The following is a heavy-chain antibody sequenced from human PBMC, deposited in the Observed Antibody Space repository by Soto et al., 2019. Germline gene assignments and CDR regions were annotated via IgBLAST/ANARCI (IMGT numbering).Heavy chain of an antibody. CDR1: GDSISSDKW. D-gene: IGHD1-1*01. Sequence: QVQLQESGPGLVKPSGTLSLTCAVSGDSISSDKWWSWVRQPPGKGLEWIGEIHHSGNFNYNPSLTRRVIISVDLSKNPFSLNLSSLTDADTAVYYCARGERQLQRDYWGQGTLVSVSS. CDR2: IHHSGNF. CDR3: ARGERQLQRDY. J-gene: IGHJ4*02. V-gene: IGHV4-4*02.